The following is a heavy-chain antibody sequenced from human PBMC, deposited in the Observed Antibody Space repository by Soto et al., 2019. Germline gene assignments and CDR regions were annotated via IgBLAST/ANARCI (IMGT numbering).Heavy chain of an antibody. CDR2: IYHSGST. CDR3: ARDPGNDWFDP. CDR1: GYSISSGYY. J-gene: IGHJ5*02. V-gene: IGHV4-38-2*02. D-gene: IGHD1-1*01. Sequence: LSLTCAVSGYSISSGYYWGWIRQPPGKGLEWIGSIYHSGSTYYNPSLKSRVTISVDTSKNQFSLKLSSVTAADTAVYYCARDPGNDWFDPWGQGTLVTVSS.